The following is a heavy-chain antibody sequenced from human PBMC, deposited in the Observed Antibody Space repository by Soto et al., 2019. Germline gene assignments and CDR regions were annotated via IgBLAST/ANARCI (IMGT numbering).Heavy chain of an antibody. Sequence: SETLSLTCTVSGGSISSSSYYWGWIRQPPGKGLEWIGSIYYSGSTYYNPSLKSRVTISVDTSKNQFSLKLSSVTAADTAVYYCARHYDFWSLDYWGQGTLVTVSS. J-gene: IGHJ4*02. V-gene: IGHV4-39*01. CDR1: GGSISSSSYY. CDR2: IYYSGST. D-gene: IGHD3-3*01. CDR3: ARHYDFWSLDY.